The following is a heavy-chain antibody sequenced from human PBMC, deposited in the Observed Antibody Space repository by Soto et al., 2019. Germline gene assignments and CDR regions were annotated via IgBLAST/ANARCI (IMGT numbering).Heavy chain of an antibody. V-gene: IGHV4-34*01. CDR1: GGSFSGYY. Sequence: PSETLSLTCAVYGGSFSGYYWSWIRQPPGKGLEWIGEINHSGSTNYNPSLKSRVTISVDTSKNQFSLKLSSVTAADTAVYYCARIQSSSWYWYSNWGQGTLVT. D-gene: IGHD6-13*01. J-gene: IGHJ4*02. CDR2: INHSGST. CDR3: ARIQSSSWYWYSN.